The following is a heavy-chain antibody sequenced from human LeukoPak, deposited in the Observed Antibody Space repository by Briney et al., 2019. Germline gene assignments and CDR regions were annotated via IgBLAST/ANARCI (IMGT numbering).Heavy chain of an antibody. CDR2: VYSGGDT. CDR3: TRDPDG. CDR1: GFIVSNYY. J-gene: IGHJ4*02. Sequence: GGSLRLSCAASGFIVSNYYMIWVRQAPGKGLEWVSVVYSGGDTFHADSVKGRFTLSRDISKNTLYLQMNNLSAEDTAIYYCTRDPDGWGQGTLVTVSS. V-gene: IGHV3-66*01.